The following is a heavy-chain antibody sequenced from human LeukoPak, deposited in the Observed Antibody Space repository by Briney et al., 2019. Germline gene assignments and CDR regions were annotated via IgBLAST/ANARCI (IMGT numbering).Heavy chain of an antibody. CDR3: ARGGRYGDYGIAY. CDR1: GGSFSGYY. CDR2: INHSGST. Sequence: PSETLSLTCAVYGGSFSGYYWSWIRQPPGKGLEWIGEINHSGSTNYNPSLKSRVTISVDTSKNQFSLKLSSVTAADTAVYYCARGGRYGDYGIAYWGQGTLVTVSS. V-gene: IGHV4-34*01. D-gene: IGHD4-17*01. J-gene: IGHJ4*02.